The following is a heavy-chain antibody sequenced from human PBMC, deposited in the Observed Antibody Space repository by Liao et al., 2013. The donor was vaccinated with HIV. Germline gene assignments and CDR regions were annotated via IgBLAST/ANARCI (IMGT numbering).Heavy chain of an antibody. Sequence: QVQLQESGPGLVKPSQTLSLTCTVSGGSISSGSSYWSWIRQPAGKGLEWIGRIYTSGSTNYNPSLKSRVTISLDTSKNQFSLKLSSVTAADTAVYYCAREDFWSGYPLGIWGQGTMVTVSS. D-gene: IGHD3-3*01. V-gene: IGHV4-61*02. CDR1: GGSISSGSSY. CDR2: IYTSGST. CDR3: AREDFWSGYPLGI. J-gene: IGHJ3*02.